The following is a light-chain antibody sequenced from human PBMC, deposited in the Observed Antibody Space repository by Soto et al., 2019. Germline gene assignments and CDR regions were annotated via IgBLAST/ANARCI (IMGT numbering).Light chain of an antibody. Sequence: EMQMTQSPATLSVSPGERATLSCRPSHSVNSHVAWYQQKPGQAPRLLLYGASTRATGIPVRFSGSGFGTEFTLTISSLQSEDFAVYYCQQYKNWPLFGQGTRLEIK. V-gene: IGKV3-15*01. CDR1: HSVNSH. J-gene: IGKJ5*01. CDR3: QQYKNWPL. CDR2: GAS.